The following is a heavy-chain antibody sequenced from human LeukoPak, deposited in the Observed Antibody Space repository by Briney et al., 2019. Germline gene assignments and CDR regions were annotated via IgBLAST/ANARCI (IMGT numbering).Heavy chain of an antibody. V-gene: IGHV4-39*07. CDR2: SYYSGST. CDR3: ARDDYGDYTRRFDP. CDR1: GGSISSSSYY. J-gene: IGHJ5*02. D-gene: IGHD4-17*01. Sequence: SETLSLTCTVSGGSISSSSYYWGWIRQPPGKGLEWIGSSYYSGSTHYNTSLKSRVTISVDTSKNQFSLKLSSVTAADTAVYYSARDDYGDYTRRFDPWGQGTQVTVSS.